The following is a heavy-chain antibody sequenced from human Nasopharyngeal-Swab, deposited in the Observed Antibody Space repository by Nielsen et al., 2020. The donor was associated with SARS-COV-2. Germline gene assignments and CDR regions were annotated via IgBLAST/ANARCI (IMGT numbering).Heavy chain of an antibody. D-gene: IGHD6-6*01. Sequence: WIRQPPGKGLEWMGYIYYSGNTNYNPSLKSRLTISVDTSKNQFPLRLISVTAADTAVYYCAREDASPTAFFDSWGQGMLVTVSS. CDR3: AREDASPTAFFDS. V-gene: IGHV4-59*01. J-gene: IGHJ4*02. CDR2: IYYSGNT.